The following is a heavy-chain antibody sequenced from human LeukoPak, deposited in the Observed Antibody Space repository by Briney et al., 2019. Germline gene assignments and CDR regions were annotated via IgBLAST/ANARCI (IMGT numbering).Heavy chain of an antibody. J-gene: IGHJ4*02. V-gene: IGHV3-21*01. CDR2: ISSTGAYM. D-gene: IGHD6-19*01. Sequence: GGSLRLSCAASGFTFSSYSMNWVRQAPGKGLEWVSSISSTGAYMYYADSVKGRFTISRDNAKNSLFLQMNSLRAEDTAVYYCARESGSDWYSGYWGQGTLVTVSS. CDR3: ARESGSDWYSGY. CDR1: GFTFSSYS.